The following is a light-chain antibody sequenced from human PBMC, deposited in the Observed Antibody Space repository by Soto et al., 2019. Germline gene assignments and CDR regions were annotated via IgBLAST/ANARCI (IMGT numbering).Light chain of an antibody. J-gene: IGLJ1*01. V-gene: IGLV2-14*01. CDR1: NSDVGGYNY. Sequence: QSALTQPASVSGSPGQSITMSCTGTNSDVGGYNYVSWYQQHPGKAPKLMVYEVNKRPSGISSRFSGSKSGNTASLTISGLQAEDEADYYCLSYTSISTLVFGTGTKLTV. CDR3: LSYTSISTLV. CDR2: EVN.